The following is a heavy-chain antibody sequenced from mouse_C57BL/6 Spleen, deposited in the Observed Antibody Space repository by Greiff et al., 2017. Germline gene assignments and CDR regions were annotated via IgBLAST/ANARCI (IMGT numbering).Heavy chain of an antibody. J-gene: IGHJ3*01. CDR2: IHPNSGST. Sequence: QVQLQQPGAELVKPGASVKLSCKASGYTFTTYWMHWVKQRPGQGLEWIGMIHPNSGSTNYNEKFKSKATLTVDKASSTAYMQLSSLTSSDSAVYYCARETNEWFAYWGQGTLVTVSA. CDR3: ARETNEWFAY. D-gene: IGHD1-3*01. CDR1: GYTFTTYW. V-gene: IGHV1-64*01.